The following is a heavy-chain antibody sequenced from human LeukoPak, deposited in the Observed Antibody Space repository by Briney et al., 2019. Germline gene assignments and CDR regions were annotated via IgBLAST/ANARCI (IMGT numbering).Heavy chain of an antibody. V-gene: IGHV3-7*01. J-gene: IGHJ6*03. Sequence: GGSLILSCAASGFTFSSYWMSWVRQAPGKGLEWVANIKQDGSEKYYVDSVKGRFTISRDNAKNSLYLQMNSLRAEDTAVYYCARVRVGYYGSGSYYYYYYYMDVWGKGTTVTISS. D-gene: IGHD3-10*01. CDR2: IKQDGSEK. CDR3: ARVRVGYYGSGSYYYYYYYMDV. CDR1: GFTFSSYW.